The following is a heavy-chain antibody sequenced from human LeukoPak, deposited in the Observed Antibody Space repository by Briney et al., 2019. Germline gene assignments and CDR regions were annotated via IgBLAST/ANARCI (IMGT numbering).Heavy chain of an antibody. Sequence: PGGSLRLSYAASGFTFSSYAMHWVRQAPGKGLEWVAVISYDGSNKYYADSVKGRFTISRDNSKNTLYLQMNSLRAEDTAVYYCARELGSGSDYGMDVWGQGTTVTVSS. V-gene: IGHV3-30*04. CDR2: ISYDGSNK. J-gene: IGHJ6*02. CDR1: GFTFSSYA. D-gene: IGHD3-10*01. CDR3: ARELGSGSDYGMDV.